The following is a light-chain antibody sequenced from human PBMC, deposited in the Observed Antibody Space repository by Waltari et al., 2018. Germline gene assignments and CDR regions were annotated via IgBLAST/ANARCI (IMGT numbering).Light chain of an antibody. J-gene: IGKJ2*03. CDR1: QSLVHSNGNTY. V-gene: IGKV2-30*02. CDR3: MQGTYWPYS. CDR2: KIS. Sequence: DVVLTQSPLSLVVTLGQPASVSCRPSQSLVHSNGNTYLNWFQQRPGQSPSRLIDKISKRDSGVPDRFSGSGSGMNFIQNINRVEAEDVGFYYCMQGTYWPYSFGQRTKLEI.